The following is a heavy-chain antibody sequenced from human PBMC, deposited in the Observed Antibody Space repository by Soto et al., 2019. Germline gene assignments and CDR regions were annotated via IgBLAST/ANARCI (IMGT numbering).Heavy chain of an antibody. D-gene: IGHD2-2*01. J-gene: IGHJ4*02. V-gene: IGHV3-23*01. CDR1: GFTFSSYV. CDR2: MSGRGDSI. CDR3: STAAGSTWGGYFDY. Sequence: EVQLLGSGGGLVQPGGSLRLSCSASGFTFSSYVMSWVRQAPGKGLEWVSSMSGRGDSIRYADSVKGRFTISRDNSKNTLYLLMNSMRAEDTAVYHGSTAAGSTWGGYFDYWGQGTLVTVSS.